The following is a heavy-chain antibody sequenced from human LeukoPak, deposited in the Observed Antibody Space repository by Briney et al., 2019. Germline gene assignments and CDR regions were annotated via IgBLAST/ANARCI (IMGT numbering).Heavy chain of an antibody. J-gene: IGHJ4*02. Sequence: SETLSLTCTVSGGSISSSSYYWGWIRQPPGKGLEWIGNTYYGGNTYYNPSLKSRVTISVDTSKNQFSLELNSVTAADTSVYYCAAAFDYWGQGTLVTVSS. V-gene: IGHV4-39*01. CDR2: TYYGGNT. CDR3: AAAFDY. CDR1: GGSISSSSYY. D-gene: IGHD6-25*01.